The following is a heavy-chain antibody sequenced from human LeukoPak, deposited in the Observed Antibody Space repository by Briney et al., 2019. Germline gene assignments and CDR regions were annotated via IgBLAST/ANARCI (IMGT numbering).Heavy chain of an antibody. CDR2: ISAYNGNT. CDR3: ARVDPNYYYDSSGYQTAFDI. Sequence: ASVKVSCKASGYTFTSYGISWVRQAPGQGLEWMGWISAYNGNTNYAQKLQGRVTMTTDTSTSTAYMELRSLRSDDTAVYYCARVDPNYYYDSSGYQTAFDIWGQGTKVTVSS. J-gene: IGHJ3*02. D-gene: IGHD3-22*01. V-gene: IGHV1-18*01. CDR1: GYTFTSYG.